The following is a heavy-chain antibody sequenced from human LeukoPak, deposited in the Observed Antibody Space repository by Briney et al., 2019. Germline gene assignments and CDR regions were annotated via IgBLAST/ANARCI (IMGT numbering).Heavy chain of an antibody. CDR2: FYSGGST. CDR3: ARGRGYSGYDESYPFDY. J-gene: IGHJ4*02. V-gene: IGHV3-66*01. CDR1: GFAVSSNY. Sequence: GGSLRLSCAASGFAVSSNYMNWVRQAPGKGLEWLSVFYSGGSTDYADSVKGRFTMSRDNSKNTLYLQMNSLRAEDTAVYYCARGRGYSGYDESYPFDYWGQGTLVTVSS. D-gene: IGHD5-12*01.